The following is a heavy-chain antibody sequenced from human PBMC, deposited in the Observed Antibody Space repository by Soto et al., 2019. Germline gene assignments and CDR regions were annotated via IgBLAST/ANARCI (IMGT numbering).Heavy chain of an antibody. D-gene: IGHD2-15*01. CDR1: VFTFRSSA. Sequence: LVKGSCKTAVFTFRSSAWKLVRQARGQRLECIGWLVVCTGNTNYAQKFQQRVTISIDRSTNTVSMELSSLTSEDTAVYYCATGAYCSGGSCSDYYYYYYGMDLWGQGTTVTVSS. V-gene: IGHV1-58*01. CDR2: LVVCTGNT. J-gene: IGHJ6*02. CDR3: ATGAYCSGGSCSDYYYYYYGMDL.